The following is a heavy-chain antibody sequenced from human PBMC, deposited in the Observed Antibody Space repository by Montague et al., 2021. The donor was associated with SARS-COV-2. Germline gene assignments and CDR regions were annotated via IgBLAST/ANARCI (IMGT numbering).Heavy chain of an antibody. V-gene: IGHV4-59*01. D-gene: IGHD4-17*01. CDR2: IYYSGST. J-gene: IGHJ4*02. Sequence: SETLSLTCTVSAGSISSYYWSWIWQPPGKGLEWIGYIYYSGSTNYNPSLKSRVTISVDTSKNQFSLKLSSVTAADTAVYYCARVGAYGDYPTPPTFDYRGQGTLVTVSS. CDR3: ARVGAYGDYPTPPTFDY. CDR1: AGSISSYY.